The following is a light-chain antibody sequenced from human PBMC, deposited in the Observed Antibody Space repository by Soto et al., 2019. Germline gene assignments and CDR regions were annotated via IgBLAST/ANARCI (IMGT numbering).Light chain of an antibody. J-gene: IGKJ3*01. V-gene: IGKV1-12*01. CDR3: QQANSFSFT. CDR1: QGINSW. Sequence: DIQMTQSPSSVSASVGDRVTITCRASQGINSWLAWYQQKPGKAPKLLIYAASSLQSGVPSRFSCSGSGTDFTLTISSLQPEDFATYYCQQANSFSFTFGPGTTVDIK. CDR2: AAS.